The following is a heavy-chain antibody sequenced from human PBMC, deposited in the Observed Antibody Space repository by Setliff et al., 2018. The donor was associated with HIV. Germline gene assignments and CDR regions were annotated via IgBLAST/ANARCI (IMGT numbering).Heavy chain of an antibody. Sequence: SVKVSCKASGGTFSSYAISWVRQAPGQGLDWMGRIIPILGVANYAQKFQGRVTITTDESTSTAYMELSSLRSEDTAVYYCARVNSDAFDVWGQGTKVTVSS. J-gene: IGHJ3*01. CDR2: IIPILGVA. V-gene: IGHV1-69*04. CDR1: GGTFSSYA. CDR3: ARVNSDAFDV.